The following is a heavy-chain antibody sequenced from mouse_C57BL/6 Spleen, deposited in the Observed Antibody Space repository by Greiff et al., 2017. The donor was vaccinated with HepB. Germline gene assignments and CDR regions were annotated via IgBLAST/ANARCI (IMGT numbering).Heavy chain of an antibody. J-gene: IGHJ2*01. Sequence: EVQLQQSGPELVKPGASVKISCKASGYTFTDYYMNWVKQSHGKSLEWIGDINPNNGGTSYNQKFKGKATLTVDKSSSTAYMELRSLTSEDSAVYYCARESSSGGYYFDYWGQGTTLTVSS. CDR1: GYTFTDYY. V-gene: IGHV1-26*01. CDR2: INPNNGGT. D-gene: IGHD3-2*02. CDR3: ARESSSGGYYFDY.